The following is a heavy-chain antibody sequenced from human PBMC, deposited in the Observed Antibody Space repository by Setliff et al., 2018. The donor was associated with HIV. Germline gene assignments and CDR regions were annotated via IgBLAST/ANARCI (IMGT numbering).Heavy chain of an antibody. CDR3: AILPSLGMVVPLGF. Sequence: ASVKVSCKASGYSFSDYYMHWVQQAPGKGLEWMGRVDPEDDETIYAEKFQDRVTITADTSKDTAYMELNRLRSEDTALYYCAILPSLGMVVPLGFWGQGTLVTVSS. CDR1: GYSFSDYY. D-gene: IGHD2-15*01. CDR2: VDPEDDET. J-gene: IGHJ4*02. V-gene: IGHV1-69-2*01.